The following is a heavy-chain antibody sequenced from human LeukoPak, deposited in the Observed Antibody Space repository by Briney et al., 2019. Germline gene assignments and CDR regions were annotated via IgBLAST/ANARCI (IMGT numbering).Heavy chain of an antibody. D-gene: IGHD3-9*01. J-gene: IGHJ1*01. V-gene: IGHV3-23*01. CDR1: GFRFSSFA. CDR3: AKGGYDILTGYSGDEYFQH. Sequence: GGSLRLSCAASGFRFSSFAMSWVREAPGKGLEWVSAISGSGGGTYYADSVKGRFTISRDNSKNTLYLQMNSLRGEDTAVYYCAKGGYDILTGYSGDEYFQHWGQGTLVTVSA. CDR2: ISGSGGGT.